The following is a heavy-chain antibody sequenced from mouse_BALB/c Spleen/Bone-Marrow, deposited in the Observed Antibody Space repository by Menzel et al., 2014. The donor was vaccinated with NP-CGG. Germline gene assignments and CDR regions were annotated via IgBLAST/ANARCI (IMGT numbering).Heavy chain of an antibody. D-gene: IGHD1-2*01. V-gene: IGHV14-3*02. CDR3: ASATTATYYAMDY. Sequence: EVQLQQSGAELVKPGASVKLSCTASGFNIKDTYMHWVKQRPEQGLEWIGRIDPANGNTKYDPKFQGKATITTDTSSNTAYLQVSSLTSEDTAVYYCASATTATYYAMDYWGQGISVTVSS. J-gene: IGHJ4*01. CDR2: IDPANGNT. CDR1: GFNIKDTY.